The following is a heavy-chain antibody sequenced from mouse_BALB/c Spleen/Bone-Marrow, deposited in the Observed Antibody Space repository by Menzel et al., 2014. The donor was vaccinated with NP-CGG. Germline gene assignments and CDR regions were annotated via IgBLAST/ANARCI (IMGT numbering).Heavy chain of an antibody. Sequence: EVRFVGYGGGFGQPGGSLKLSCVASGFTFSSYGMSWVRQTPDKRLELVSTINNNGGSTYYPDSVKGQFTISRDNAKNTLYLQMSSLKSEDTAMYYCARVYGWYFDVWGAGTTVPVSS. CDR2: INNNGGST. V-gene: IGHV5-6-3*01. J-gene: IGHJ1*01. CDR1: GFTFSSYG. D-gene: IGHD1-1*01. CDR3: ARVYGWYFDV.